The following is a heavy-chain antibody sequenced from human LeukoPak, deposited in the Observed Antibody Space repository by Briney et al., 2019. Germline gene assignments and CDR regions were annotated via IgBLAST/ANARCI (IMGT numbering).Heavy chain of an antibody. CDR3: ACHAVRYSAYDREEDAFDI. CDR2: INHSGST. CDR1: GGSMSSYY. J-gene: IGHJ3*02. Sequence: PSETLSLTCTVSGGSMSSYYWRWIRQPPGKGLEWIGEINHSGSTKYNPSLKSRVTISVDKSTKQFFLRLTSVTAADTAVYYCACHAVRYSAYDREEDAFDIWGQGTMVTVSS. V-gene: IGHV4-34*01. D-gene: IGHD5-12*01.